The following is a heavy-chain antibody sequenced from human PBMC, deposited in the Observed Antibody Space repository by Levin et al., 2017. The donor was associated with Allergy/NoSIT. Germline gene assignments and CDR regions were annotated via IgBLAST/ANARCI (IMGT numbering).Heavy chain of an antibody. Sequence: GGSLRLSCVGSGFTFTDHYMSWIRQAPGKGLERVSYITTSGNSKYYADSVKGRFTISRDNAKNSLFLQMDSLRAEDTAVYYCARYSSPWYFDVWGRGTLVTVSS. CDR3: ARYSSPWYFDV. D-gene: IGHD6-13*01. J-gene: IGHJ2*01. V-gene: IGHV3-11*01. CDR1: GFTFTDHY. CDR2: ITTSGNSK.